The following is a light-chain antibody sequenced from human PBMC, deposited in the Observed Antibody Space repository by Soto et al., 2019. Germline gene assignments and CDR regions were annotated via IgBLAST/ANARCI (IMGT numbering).Light chain of an antibody. J-gene: IGLJ3*02. CDR2: EVS. CDR3: SSYAGSNNLRV. CDR1: SSDVGGYNY. V-gene: IGLV2-8*01. Sequence: QSVLTQPHSASGSPGQSVTISCTGTSSDVGGYNYVSWYQQHPGKAPKLMIYEVSKRPSGVPDRCSGSKSGNTASLTVSGLQAEDEADYYCSSYAGSNNLRVFGGGTKLTVL.